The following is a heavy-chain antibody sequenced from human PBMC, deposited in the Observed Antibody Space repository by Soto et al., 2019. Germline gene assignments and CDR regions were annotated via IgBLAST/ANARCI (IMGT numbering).Heavy chain of an antibody. V-gene: IGHV3-48*01. D-gene: IGHD3-22*01. CDR3: ARGAYYYDSSGLSH. J-gene: IGHJ4*02. Sequence: GSLRLSCAASGFTFSSYSMNWVRQAPGKGLEWVSYISSSSSTIYYADSVKGRFTISRDNAKNSLYLQMNSLRAGDTAVYYCARGAYYYDSSGLSHWGQGTLVTVSS. CDR2: ISSSSSTI. CDR1: GFTFSSYS.